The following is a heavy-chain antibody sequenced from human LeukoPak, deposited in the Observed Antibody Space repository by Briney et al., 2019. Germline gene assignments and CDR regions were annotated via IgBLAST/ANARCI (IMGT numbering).Heavy chain of an antibody. V-gene: IGHV3-7*01. CDR1: GITFSSLW. D-gene: IGHD2-15*01. Sequence: GGSLRLSCAASGITFSSLWMSWFRQAPRKGLEWVADIKPDGSEVHYVASVKGRFTISRDSAKTSLYLQMNSLRAEDTAVYYCAGGQGWHFDLWGRGTLITVSS. CDR2: IKPDGSEV. CDR3: AGGQGWHFDL. J-gene: IGHJ2*01.